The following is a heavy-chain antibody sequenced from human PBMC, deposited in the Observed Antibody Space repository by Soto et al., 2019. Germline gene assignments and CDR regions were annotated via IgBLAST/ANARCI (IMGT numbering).Heavy chain of an antibody. CDR2: ISDSAGTT. CDR3: AKAVSAWYDRVFDY. D-gene: IGHD6-19*01. V-gene: IGHV3-23*01. CDR1: GFTFSSYA. J-gene: IGHJ4*02. Sequence: GGSLRLSCAASGFTFSSYAMNWVRQAPGKGLEWVSGISDSAGTTYYADSVKGRFTISRDNSKNTLYLQMNSLRAEGTAVYYCAKAVSAWYDRVFDYWGQGVLVTVSS.